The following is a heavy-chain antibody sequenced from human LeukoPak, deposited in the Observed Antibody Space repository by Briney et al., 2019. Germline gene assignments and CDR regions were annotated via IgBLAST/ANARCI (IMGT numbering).Heavy chain of an antibody. D-gene: IGHD1-7*01. J-gene: IGHJ3*02. V-gene: IGHV1-46*01. CDR3: ARGDWNYGAFDI. CDR1: GYTFTRYY. CDR2: INPSGGGT. Sequence: ASVKVSCKASGYTFTRYYMHWVRQAPGQGLEWMGIINPSGGGTSYAQKFQGRVSMTWATSTTTVYMELSSLRSEGAAVYYCARGDWNYGAFDIWGQGTMVTVSS.